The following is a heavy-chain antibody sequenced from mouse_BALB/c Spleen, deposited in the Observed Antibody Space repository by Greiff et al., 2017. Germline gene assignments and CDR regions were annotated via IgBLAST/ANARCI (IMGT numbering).Heavy chain of an antibody. CDR2: IWAGGST. CDR1: GFSLTSYG. D-gene: IGHD2-1*01. J-gene: IGHJ4*01. V-gene: IGHV2-9*02. Sequence: QVQLQQSGPGLVAPSQSLSITCTVSGFSLTSYGVHWVRQPPGKGLEWLGVIWAGGSTNYNSALMSRLSISKDNSKSQVFLKMNSLQTDDTAMYYCARDWGYDGNYNYAMDYWGQGTSVTVSS. CDR3: ARDWGYDGNYNYAMDY.